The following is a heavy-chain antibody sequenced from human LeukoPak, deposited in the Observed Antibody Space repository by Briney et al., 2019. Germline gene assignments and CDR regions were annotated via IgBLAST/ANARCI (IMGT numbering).Heavy chain of an antibody. Sequence: GGSLRPSCAASGFTFSSYAMHWVRQAPGKGLEWVAVISYDGSNKYYADSVKGRFTISRDNSKNTLYLQMNSLRAEDTAVYYCASGITMIVGGAFDIWGQGTMVTVSS. CDR2: ISYDGSNK. V-gene: IGHV3-30-3*01. CDR3: ASGITMIVGGAFDI. J-gene: IGHJ3*02. CDR1: GFTFSSYA. D-gene: IGHD3-22*01.